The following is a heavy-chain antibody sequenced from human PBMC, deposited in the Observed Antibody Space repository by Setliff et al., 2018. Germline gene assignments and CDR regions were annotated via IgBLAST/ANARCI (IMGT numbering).Heavy chain of an antibody. J-gene: IGHJ6*03. D-gene: IGHD6-6*01. CDR2: ISTYNGKT. Sequence: GASVKVSCKASGYIFTSYGISWVRQAPGQGLEWMGWISTYNGKTNYAQKFQGRVTMTTDTSTSKAYMELRRLRSEGTAVYYCARDRAARPPNSYYYYMDVWGKGTTVTVSS. CDR3: ARDRAARPPNSYYYYMDV. V-gene: IGHV1-18*01. CDR1: GYIFTSYG.